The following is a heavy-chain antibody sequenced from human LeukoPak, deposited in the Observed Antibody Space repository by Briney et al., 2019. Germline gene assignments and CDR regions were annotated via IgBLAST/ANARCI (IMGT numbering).Heavy chain of an antibody. CDR3: ARDSSIAAVAGSLGNYYYNYYMDV. J-gene: IGHJ6*03. CDR1: GFTFSSYA. Sequence: PGGSLRLSCAASGFTFSSYAMSWVRQPPGKGLEWVSAISGTGDRTYYADSVKGRFTISTDTSKNTLYLQMNSLRAEDTAVYYCARDSSIAAVAGSLGNYYYNYYMDVWGKGTTVTVSS. D-gene: IGHD6-19*01. CDR2: ISGTGDRT. V-gene: IGHV3-23*01.